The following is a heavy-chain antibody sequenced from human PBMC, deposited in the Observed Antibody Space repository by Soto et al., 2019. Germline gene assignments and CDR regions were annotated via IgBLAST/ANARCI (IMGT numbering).Heavy chain of an antibody. D-gene: IGHD3-10*01. CDR1: GFTFSSYG. CDR3: ARDLELSRFDY. CDR2: IWYDGSNK. Sequence: QVQLVESGGGVVQPGRSLRLSCAASGFTFSSYGMHWVRQAPGKGLEWVAVIWYDGSNKYYADSVKGRFTISRDNSKNTLNLEMNSLRAEDTAVYYCARDLELSRFDYWGQGTLVTVSS. J-gene: IGHJ4*02. V-gene: IGHV3-33*01.